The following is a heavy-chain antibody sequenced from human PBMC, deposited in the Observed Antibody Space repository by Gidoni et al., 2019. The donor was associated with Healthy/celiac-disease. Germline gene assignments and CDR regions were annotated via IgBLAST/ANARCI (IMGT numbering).Heavy chain of an antibody. J-gene: IGHJ6*02. D-gene: IGHD2-15*01. Sequence: EVQLVESGGGLVQPGGSLRLSCAASGFTFSSYDMHWVRQATGKGLEWVSAIGTAGDTYYPGSVKGRFTISRENAKNSLYLQMNSLRAGDTAVYYCARAGGGGSPAGGMDVWGQGTTVTVSS. CDR1: GFTFSSYD. CDR2: IGTAGDT. V-gene: IGHV3-13*01. CDR3: ARAGGGGSPAGGMDV.